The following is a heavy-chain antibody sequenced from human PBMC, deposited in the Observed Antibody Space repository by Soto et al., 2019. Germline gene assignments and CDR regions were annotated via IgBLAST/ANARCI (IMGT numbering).Heavy chain of an antibody. J-gene: IGHJ5*02. Sequence: PSAPLSLTCTFSGGSISSYYWSWIRQPPGKGLEGIGYIYYSGSTNYNPSLKSRVTISVDTSKNQFSLKLSSVTAADTAVYYCARDSGYSSAWFDPWGQGTLVTVSS. CDR1: GGSISSYY. CDR3: ARDSGYSSAWFDP. D-gene: IGHD5-18*01. CDR2: IYYSGST. V-gene: IGHV4-59*01.